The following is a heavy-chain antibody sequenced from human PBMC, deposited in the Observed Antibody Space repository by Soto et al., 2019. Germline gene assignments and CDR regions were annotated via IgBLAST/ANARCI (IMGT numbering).Heavy chain of an antibody. D-gene: IGHD3-10*01. CDR3: TTEGVRTFTMVRGVIDY. CDR2: IKSKTEGGTK. V-gene: IGHV3-15*07. CDR1: GFTFSNAW. J-gene: IGHJ4*02. Sequence: PGGSLRLSCAASGFTFSNAWMNWVRQAPGKGLEWVGRIKSKTEGGTKDYTAPIKDKFTNSRDDSKKTQYMKMNNIKTKDTAVYYCTTEGVRTFTMVRGVIDYWGQGT.